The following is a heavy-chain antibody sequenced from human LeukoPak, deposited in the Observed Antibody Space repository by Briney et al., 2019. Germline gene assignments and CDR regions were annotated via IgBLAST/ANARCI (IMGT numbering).Heavy chain of an antibody. CDR2: ISAYNGNT. CDR3: ARGLQIGFLEY. J-gene: IGHJ4*02. V-gene: IGHV1-18*01. D-gene: IGHD4-11*01. Sequence: GASVKVSCKASGYTFTSYGISWVRQAPGQGPEWMGCISAYNGNTNYAQKLQGRVTLTTDTSTSTAYMEVRSLTSDDTAVYYCARGLQIGFLEYWGQGTLVTVSS. CDR1: GYTFTSYG.